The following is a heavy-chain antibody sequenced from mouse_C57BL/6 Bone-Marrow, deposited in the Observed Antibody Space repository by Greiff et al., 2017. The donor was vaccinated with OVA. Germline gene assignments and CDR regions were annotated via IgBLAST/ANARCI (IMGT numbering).Heavy chain of an antibody. V-gene: IGHV1-85*01. CDR3: ERVRISVCVDC. CDR2: IYPRDGST. Sequence: QVQLKQSGPELVKPGASVKLSCKASGYTFTSYDINWVKQRPGQGLEWIGWIYPRDGSTKYNEKFKGKATLTVDTSSRTAYLELNSLTSEDSAVYYGERVRISVCVDCWGQGTTLSVSS. CDR1: GYTFTSYD. J-gene: IGHJ2*01. D-gene: IGHD6-1*01.